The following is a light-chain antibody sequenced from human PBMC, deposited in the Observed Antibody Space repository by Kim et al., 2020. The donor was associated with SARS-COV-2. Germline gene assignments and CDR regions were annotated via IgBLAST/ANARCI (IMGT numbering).Light chain of an antibody. CDR2: DVN. V-gene: IGLV2-11*01. CDR3: CSYAGSYTWV. J-gene: IGLJ3*02. CDR1: SSDVGDYNY. Sequence: QSALTQPRSVSGSPGQSVTISCTGTSSDVGDYNYVSWYQQPPGEAPKLIIYDVNKRPSGVPDRLSASKSGNTASLTISGLQAEDEADYYCCSYAGSYTWVFGGGTKLTVL.